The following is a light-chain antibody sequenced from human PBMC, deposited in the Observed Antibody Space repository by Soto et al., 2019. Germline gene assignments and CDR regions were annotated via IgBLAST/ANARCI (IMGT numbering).Light chain of an antibody. J-gene: IGKJ2*01. V-gene: IGKV1-39*01. CDR3: QQSYSTPV. Sequence: DIQMTQSPSSLSASVGDRVTITCRASQSISRYLKWYQQKPGKAPKLLIYAASSLQSGVPSRFSGSGSGTDFTLTISSLQPEDFATYYCQQSYSTPVFGHGTKLEIK. CDR1: QSISRY. CDR2: AAS.